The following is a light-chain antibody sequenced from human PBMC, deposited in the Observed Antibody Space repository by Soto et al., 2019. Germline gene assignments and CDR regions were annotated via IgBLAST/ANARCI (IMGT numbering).Light chain of an antibody. CDR2: GAS. CDR3: QLYVSSLTT. V-gene: IGKV3-20*01. J-gene: IGKJ1*01. Sequence: DIVLTQSQATLSLAPGERSTLSCRDSQSVRSSLAWYQQKPGQAPRLLILGASIRVTGIPDRFIGSGSGTDFTLTCTRLEPEDFAVYYCQLYVSSLTTFGQGANV. CDR1: QSVRSS.